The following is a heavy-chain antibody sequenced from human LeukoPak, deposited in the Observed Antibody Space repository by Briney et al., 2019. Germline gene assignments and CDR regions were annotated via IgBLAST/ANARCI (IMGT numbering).Heavy chain of an antibody. CDR1: GGSISSSSYY. D-gene: IGHD3-10*01. J-gene: IGHJ3*02. Sequence: SETLSLTCTVSGGSISSSSYYWGWIRQPPGKGLEWIGSIYYSGSTYYNPSLKSRVTISVDTSKNQFSLKLSSVTAADTAVYYCASHLLWFGGPLGAFDIWGQGTMVTVSS. V-gene: IGHV4-39*01. CDR3: ASHLLWFGGPLGAFDI. CDR2: IYYSGST.